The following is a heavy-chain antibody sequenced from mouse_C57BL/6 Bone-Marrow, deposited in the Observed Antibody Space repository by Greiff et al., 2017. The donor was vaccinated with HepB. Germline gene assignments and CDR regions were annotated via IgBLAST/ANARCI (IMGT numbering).Heavy chain of an antibody. Sequence: EVQLVESGPGLVKPSQSLSLTCSVTGYSITSGYYWNWIRQFPGNKLEWMGYISYDGSNNYNPSLKNRISITRDTSKNQFFLTLNSVTTEDTATYYCAREAYGNPFAYWGQGTLVTVSA. V-gene: IGHV3-6*01. D-gene: IGHD2-1*01. CDR1: GYSITSGYY. CDR2: ISYDGSN. J-gene: IGHJ3*01. CDR3: AREAYGNPFAY.